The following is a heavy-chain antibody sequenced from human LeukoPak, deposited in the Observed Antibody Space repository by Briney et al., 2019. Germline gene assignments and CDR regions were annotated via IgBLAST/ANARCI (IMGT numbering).Heavy chain of an antibody. CDR2: IYYSGST. V-gene: IGHV4-59*01. D-gene: IGHD3-22*01. CDR3: ARVKLLGHDSIGYYYGPHGAFDI. CDR1: GGSISSYY. Sequence: SETLSLTCTVSGGSISSYYWSWIRQPPGKGLDWIGYIYYSGSTNYNPSLKSRVTISVDTSKNQFSLKLSSVTAADTAVYYCARVKLLGHDSIGYYYGPHGAFDIWGQGTKVTVSS. J-gene: IGHJ3*02.